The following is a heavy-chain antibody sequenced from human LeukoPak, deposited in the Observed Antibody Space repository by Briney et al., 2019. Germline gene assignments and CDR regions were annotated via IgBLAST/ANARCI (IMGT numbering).Heavy chain of an antibody. D-gene: IGHD3-10*01. CDR3: ASWDMVRGVIIDY. Sequence: SETLSLTCTVSGGSISSSNYYWGWIRQPPGKGLEWIGSIYYSGSTYYNPSLKSRVTISVDTSKNQISLKLSSVTAADTAVYYCASWDMVRGVIIDYWGQGTLVTVSS. CDR1: GGSISSSNYY. V-gene: IGHV4-39*01. J-gene: IGHJ4*02. CDR2: IYYSGST.